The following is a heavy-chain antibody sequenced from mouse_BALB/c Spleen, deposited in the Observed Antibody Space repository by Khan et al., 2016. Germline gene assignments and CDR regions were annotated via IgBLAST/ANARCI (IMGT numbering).Heavy chain of an antibody. V-gene: IGHV14-3*02. CDR3: ARSPYGYDVGFAY. CDR2: IDPANGNT. CDR1: GFNIKDTY. D-gene: IGHD2-2*01. Sequence: VQLQQSGAELVKPGASVKLSCTASGFNIKDTYMHWVKQRPEQGLEWIGRIDPANGNTKYDPKFQGKATITADTSSNTAYLQLSSLTSEDTAVYYGARSPYGYDVGFAYWGQGTLVTVSA. J-gene: IGHJ3*01.